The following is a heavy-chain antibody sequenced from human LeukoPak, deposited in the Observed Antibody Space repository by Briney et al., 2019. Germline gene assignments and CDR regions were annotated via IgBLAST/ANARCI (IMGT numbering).Heavy chain of an antibody. D-gene: IGHD1-26*01. Sequence: GASVKVSCKVSGYTLTELSMHWVRQAPGKGLEWMGGFDPEDGETIYAQKFQSRVTMTEDTSTDTAYMELSSLRSEDTAVYYCATGVVGAIPNDYWGQGTLVTVSS. J-gene: IGHJ4*02. CDR3: ATGVVGAIPNDY. CDR1: GYTLTELS. V-gene: IGHV1-24*01. CDR2: FDPEDGET.